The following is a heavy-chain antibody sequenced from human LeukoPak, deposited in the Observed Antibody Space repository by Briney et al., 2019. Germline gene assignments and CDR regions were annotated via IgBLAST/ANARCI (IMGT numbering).Heavy chain of an antibody. CDR2: IIPIFGTA. D-gene: IGHD5-18*01. CDR1: GGTFSSYA. CDR3: ARWIQLWSFDY. V-gene: IGHV1-69*06. J-gene: IGHJ4*02. Sequence: GASVKVSCKASGGTFSSYAISWVRQAPGQGLEWMGGIIPIFGTANYAQKFQGRVTITADKSTSTAYMELSSLRSEDTAVYYCARWIQLWSFDYRGQGTLVTVSS.